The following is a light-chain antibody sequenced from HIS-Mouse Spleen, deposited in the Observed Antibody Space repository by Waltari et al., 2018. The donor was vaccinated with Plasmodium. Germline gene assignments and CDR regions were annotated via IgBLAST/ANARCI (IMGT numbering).Light chain of an antibody. CDR3: QAWDSSTVV. J-gene: IGLJ2*01. Sequence: SYELTQPPSVSVSPGQTASITCSGDQLGYKYACWYQQKPGQSPVLVIYQDSKRPSGIPGRFSGSNSGNTATLTISGTQAMDEADYYCQAWDSSTVVFGGGTKLTVL. CDR2: QDS. CDR1: QLGYKY. V-gene: IGLV3-1*01.